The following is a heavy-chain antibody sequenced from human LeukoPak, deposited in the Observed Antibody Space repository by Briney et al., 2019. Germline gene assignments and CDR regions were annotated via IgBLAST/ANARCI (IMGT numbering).Heavy chain of an antibody. D-gene: IGHD5-12*01. CDR2: ISAYNGNT. CDR1: GYTFTSYG. V-gene: IGHV1-18*01. J-gene: IGHJ4*02. CDR3: ARESGYVLPADY. Sequence: ASVKVSCTTSGYTFTSYGISWVRQAPGQGLEWMGWISAYNGNTNYAPKLQGRVTMTTDTSTSTAYMELRSLRSDDTAVYYCARESGYVLPADYWGQGTLATVSS.